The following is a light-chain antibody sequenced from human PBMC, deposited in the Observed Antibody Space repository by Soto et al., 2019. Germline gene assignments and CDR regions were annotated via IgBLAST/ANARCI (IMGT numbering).Light chain of an antibody. J-gene: IGKJ5*01. V-gene: IGKV3-15*01. CDR2: GAS. CDR3: QQYNNWPPVT. Sequence: EIVMTQSPATLSVSPGERATLSCRPSQSVGSNLAWYQQKAGQAPRLLIYGASTRATGIPARFSGSGSGTEFTLTISSLQSEDFALYYCQQYNNWPPVTFGQGTRLEIK. CDR1: QSVGSN.